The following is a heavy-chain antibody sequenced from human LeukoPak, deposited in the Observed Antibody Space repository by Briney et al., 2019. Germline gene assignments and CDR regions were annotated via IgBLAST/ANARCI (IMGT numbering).Heavy chain of an antibody. CDR1: GGSFSGYY. CDR2: INHSGST. J-gene: IGHJ4*02. Sequence: SETLSLTCAVYGGSFSGYYWSWIRQPPGKGLEWIGEINHSGSTNYNPSLKSRVTISVDTSKNQFSLKLSSVTAADTAVYYCARGGLGVVVPAAMKPIDYWGQGTLVTVSS. CDR3: ARGGLGVVVPAAMKPIDY. D-gene: IGHD2-2*01. V-gene: IGHV4-34*01.